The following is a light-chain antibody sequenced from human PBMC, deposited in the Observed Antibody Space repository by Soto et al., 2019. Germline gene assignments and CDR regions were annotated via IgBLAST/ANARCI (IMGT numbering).Light chain of an antibody. CDR3: SSYAGSNKSV. V-gene: IGLV2-8*01. CDR1: SSDVGGYNY. Sequence: QSVLTQPPSASGSPGQSVTISCTGTSSDVGGYNYVSWYQQHPGKAPKLMIYEVSKRPSGVPDRFPGSKSGNTASLTVSGLQPEDEADYYCSSYAGSNKSVFGTGTKVTVL. CDR2: EVS. J-gene: IGLJ1*01.